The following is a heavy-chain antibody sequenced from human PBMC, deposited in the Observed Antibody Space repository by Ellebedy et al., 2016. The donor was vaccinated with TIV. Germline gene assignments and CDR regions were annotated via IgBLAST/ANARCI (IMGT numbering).Heavy chain of an antibody. Sequence: SETLSLTCSVSGDSISDNGYYWSWIRQHPGKGLEWIGYISYSGDTYYNSSLKSRVTISADTSKNQLSLHLTSVTAADTAIYYCARDPPSSTLLGLHIWGQGIMVTVSS. D-gene: IGHD7-27*01. CDR3: ARDPPSSTLLGLHI. CDR1: GDSISDNGYY. J-gene: IGHJ3*02. CDR2: ISYSGDT. V-gene: IGHV4-31*03.